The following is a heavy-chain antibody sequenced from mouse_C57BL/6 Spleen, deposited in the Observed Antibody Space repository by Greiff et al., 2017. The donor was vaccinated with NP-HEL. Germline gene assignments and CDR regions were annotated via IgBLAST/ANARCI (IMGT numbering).Heavy chain of an antibody. Sequence: VKVVESGPELVKPGASVKISCKASGYSFTSYYIHWVKQRPGQGLEWIGWIYPGSGNTKYNEKFKGKATLTADTSSSTAYMQLSSLTSEDSAVYYCARSGKGSYWYFDVWGTGTTVTVSS. V-gene: IGHV1-66*01. CDR3: ARSGKGSYWYFDV. CDR2: IYPGSGNT. CDR1: GYSFTSYY. D-gene: IGHD1-3*01. J-gene: IGHJ1*03.